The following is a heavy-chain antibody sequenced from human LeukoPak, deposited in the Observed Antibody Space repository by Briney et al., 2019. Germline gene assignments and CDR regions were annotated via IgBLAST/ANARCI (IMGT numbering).Heavy chain of an antibody. CDR3: SRGGFVIGIAVAAYFDY. D-gene: IGHD6-19*01. V-gene: IGHV3-21*01. Sequence: GGSLRLSCAASGXTFSSYSMNWVRQAPGKGLESVSSNSSSSSYIYYADSVKGRFTISRDNATNSLYLQMNSLRAEDTAVYYCSRGGFVIGIAVAAYFDYWGQGTLVTVSS. CDR1: GXTFSSYS. J-gene: IGHJ4*02. CDR2: NSSSSSYI.